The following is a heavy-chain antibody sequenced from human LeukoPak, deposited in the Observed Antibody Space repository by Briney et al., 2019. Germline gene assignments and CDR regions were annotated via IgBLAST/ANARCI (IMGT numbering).Heavy chain of an antibody. V-gene: IGHV4-30-2*01. CDR1: GGSISSGGYS. CDR3: ARVVIGYCSGGSCNNWFDP. CDR2: IYHSGST. D-gene: IGHD2-15*01. J-gene: IGHJ5*02. Sequence: SETLSLTCAVSGGSISSGGYSWSWIRQPPGEGLEWIGYIYHSGSTYYNPSLKSRVTISVDRSKNQFSLKLSSVTAADTAVYYCARVVIGYCSGGSCNNWFDPWGQGTLVTVSS.